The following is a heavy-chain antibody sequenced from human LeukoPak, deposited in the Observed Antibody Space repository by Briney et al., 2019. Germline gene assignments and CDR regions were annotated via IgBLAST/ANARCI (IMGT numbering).Heavy chain of an antibody. CDR2: IKPSSGGT. V-gene: IGHV1-2*02. Sequence: ASVKVSCKASGYTFTGYYIHWVRQAPGQGLEWMGWIKPSSGGTNYAQNFQGRVTMTRDTSINTAYMELSRLRSDDTAVYYCARDLMVRGPMDVWGQGSLVTVSS. CDR1: GYTFTGYY. J-gene: IGHJ4*02. CDR3: ARDLMVRGPMDV. D-gene: IGHD3-10*01.